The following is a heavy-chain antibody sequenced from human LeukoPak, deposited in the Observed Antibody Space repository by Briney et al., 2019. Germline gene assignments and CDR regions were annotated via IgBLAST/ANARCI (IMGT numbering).Heavy chain of an antibody. CDR2: IYYSGST. CDR1: GGSISSSSYY. V-gene: IGHV4-39*01. CDR3: ARHYYGSGSYYNVYWFDP. D-gene: IGHD3-10*01. J-gene: IGHJ5*02. Sequence: SETLSLTCTVSGGSISSSSYYWGWIRQPPGKGLEWIGSIYYSGSTYYNPSLKSRVTISVDTSKNQFSLKLSSVTAADTAVYYCARHYYGSGSYYNVYWFDPWGQGTLVTVSS.